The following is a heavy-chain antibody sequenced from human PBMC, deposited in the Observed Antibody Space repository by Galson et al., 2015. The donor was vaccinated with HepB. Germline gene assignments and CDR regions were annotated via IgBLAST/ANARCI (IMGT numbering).Heavy chain of an antibody. CDR2: ISAYNGNT. CDR1: GYTFTSYG. V-gene: IGHV1-18*01. CDR3: AREFVDGSGSYYNAVDY. J-gene: IGHJ4*02. Sequence: SVKVSCKASGYTFTSYGISWVRQAPGQGLEWMGWISAYNGNTNYAQKLQGRVTMTTDTSTSTAYMELRSLRSDDTAVYYCAREFVDGSGSYYNAVDYWGQGTLVTVSS. D-gene: IGHD3-10*01.